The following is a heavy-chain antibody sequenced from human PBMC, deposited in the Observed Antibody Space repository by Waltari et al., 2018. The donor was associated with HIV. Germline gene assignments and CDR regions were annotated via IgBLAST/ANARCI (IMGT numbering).Heavy chain of an antibody. CDR1: GFTFSSYA. J-gene: IGHJ6*02. CDR2: IWYDGSNK. D-gene: IGHD4-17*01. V-gene: IGHV3-33*01. Sequence: QVQLVESGGGVVQPGRSLRLSCAASGFTFSSYAMHWFAQAPGKGLEWVAGIWYDGSNKYYADSVKGRFTISRDNSKNTLYLQMNSLRAEDTAVYYCARDWGDYGYYYGMDVWGQGTTVTVSS. CDR3: ARDWGDYGYYYGMDV.